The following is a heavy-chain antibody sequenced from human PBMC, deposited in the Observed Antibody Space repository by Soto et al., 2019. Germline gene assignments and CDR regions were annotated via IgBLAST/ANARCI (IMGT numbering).Heavy chain of an antibody. CDR3: AKEGTYYYGMDV. J-gene: IGHJ6*02. CDR1: GFTFDDYT. D-gene: IGHD3-10*01. Sequence: LGGSLRLSCAASGFTFDDYTMHWVRQAPGKGLEWVSLISWDGGSTYYADSVKGRFTISRDNSKNSLYLQMNSLRTEDTALYYCAKEGTYYYGMDVWGQGNTVTVSS. V-gene: IGHV3-43*01. CDR2: ISWDGGST.